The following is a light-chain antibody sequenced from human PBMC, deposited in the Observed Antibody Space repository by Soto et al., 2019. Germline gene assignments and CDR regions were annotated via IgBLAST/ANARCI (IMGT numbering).Light chain of an antibody. CDR3: CSHSASIHWV. Sequence: QSVLTPPHSVSGSPGQSVTISCTGTSNDIGGYNFVSWYQQHPANAPKLIIHEVLNRPSGVSSRFSGSKSGNTASLTISGLQAEDDAVYYCCSHSASIHWVFGGGTKLTVL. V-gene: IGLV2-11*01. CDR2: EVL. CDR1: SNDIGGYNF. J-gene: IGLJ3*02.